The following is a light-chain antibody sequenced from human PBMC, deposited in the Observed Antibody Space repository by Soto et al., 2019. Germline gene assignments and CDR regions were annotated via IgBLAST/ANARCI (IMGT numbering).Light chain of an antibody. CDR2: SNN. CDR1: RSNIGSNT. V-gene: IGLV1-44*01. CDR3: AAWDDSLNGVV. J-gene: IGLJ2*01. Sequence: QSVLTQPPSASVTPGQRVTISCSGSRSNIGSNTVNWYQQLPGTAPKLLIYSNNQRPSGVPDRFSGSKSGTSASLAISGLQSEDEADYYCAAWDDSLNGVVFGVGTKLTVL.